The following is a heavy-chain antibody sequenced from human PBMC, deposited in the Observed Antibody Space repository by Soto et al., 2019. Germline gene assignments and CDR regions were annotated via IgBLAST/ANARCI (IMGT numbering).Heavy chain of an antibody. V-gene: IGHV3-30*18. CDR3: GKEGQEVSRWAPMDV. CDR1: GFTFSSYG. J-gene: IGHJ6*02. D-gene: IGHD1-26*01. CDR2: ISYDGSNK. Sequence: GGSLRLSCAASGFTFSSYGMHWVRQAPGKGLEWVAVISYDGSNKYYADSVKGRFTISRDNSKNTLYLQMNSLRAEDTAVYYCGKEGQEVSRWAPMDVWGQGTTVTVSS.